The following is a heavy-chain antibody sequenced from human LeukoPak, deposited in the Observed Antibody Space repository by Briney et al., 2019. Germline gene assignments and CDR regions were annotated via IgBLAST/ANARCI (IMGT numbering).Heavy chain of an antibody. V-gene: IGHV5-51*01. CDR1: GYSFAKYW. J-gene: IGHJ3*02. CDR2: IYPGDSDT. Sequence: GESLKISCKGSGYSFAKYWTGWARQMPGKGLEWMGIIYPGDSDTRYTPSFQGQITISADESISTAYLQWSSLKASDTAMYYCARSIMITFGGVTGAFDIWGQGTMVTVSS. D-gene: IGHD3-16*01. CDR3: ARSIMITFGGVTGAFDI.